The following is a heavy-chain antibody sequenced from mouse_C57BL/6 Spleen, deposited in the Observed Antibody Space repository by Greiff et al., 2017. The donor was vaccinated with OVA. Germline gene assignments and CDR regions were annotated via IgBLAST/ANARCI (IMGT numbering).Heavy chain of an antibody. D-gene: IGHD1-1*01. CDR1: GYTFTSYW. Sequence: VQLQQPGAELVKPGASVKMSCKASGYTFTSYWITWVKQRPGQGLEWIGDIYPGSGSTNYNEKFKSKATLTVDTSSSTAYMQLSSLTSEDSAVYYCASMGFITVVPDYWGQGTTLTVSS. J-gene: IGHJ2*01. CDR2: IYPGSGST. V-gene: IGHV1-55*01. CDR3: ASMGFITVVPDY.